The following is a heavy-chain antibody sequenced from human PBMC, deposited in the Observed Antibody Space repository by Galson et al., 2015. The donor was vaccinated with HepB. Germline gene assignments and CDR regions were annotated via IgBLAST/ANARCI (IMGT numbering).Heavy chain of an antibody. D-gene: IGHD5-18*01. CDR2: ISAYNGNT. Sequence: SVKVSCKASGGTFSSYAISWVRQAPGQGLEWMGWISAYNGNTNYAQKLQGRVTMTTDTSTSTAYMELRSLRSDDTAVYYCAREGDTAMVSCWMDVWGQGTTVTVSS. J-gene: IGHJ6*02. CDR1: GGTFSSYA. CDR3: AREGDTAMVSCWMDV. V-gene: IGHV1-18*01.